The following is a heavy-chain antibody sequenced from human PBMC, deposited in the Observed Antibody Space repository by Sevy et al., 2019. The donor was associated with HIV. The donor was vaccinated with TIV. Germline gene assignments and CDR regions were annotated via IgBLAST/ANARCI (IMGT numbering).Heavy chain of an antibody. J-gene: IGHJ4*02. D-gene: IGHD3-16*01. CDR1: GFTFSANW. Sequence: GGSLRLSCAASGFTFSANWMNWVRQAPGKGLEWVANIKADGSDKHYVDSVEGRFTISRDNAKNLLFLQMNSLRVEDTADYCCGHETFGRSESWGQGTLVSVSS. CDR3: GHETFGRSES. V-gene: IGHV3-7*01. CDR2: IKADGSDK.